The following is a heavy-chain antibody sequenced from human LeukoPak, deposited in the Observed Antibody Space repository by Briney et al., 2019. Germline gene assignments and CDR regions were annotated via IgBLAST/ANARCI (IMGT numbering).Heavy chain of an antibody. J-gene: IGHJ4*02. CDR2: INLDGSEK. Sequence: PGGSLRLSCAASGFTVSSNYMSWIRQAPGKGLEWVANINLDGSEKYYVDSVKGRFTISRDNGKNSLFLQLNSLRAEDTAVYYCAKSIGCVGARCYGVYYFDYWGQGTLVTVSS. CDR3: AKSIGCVGARCYGVYYFDY. V-gene: IGHV3-7*01. CDR1: GFTVSSNY. D-gene: IGHD2-21*01.